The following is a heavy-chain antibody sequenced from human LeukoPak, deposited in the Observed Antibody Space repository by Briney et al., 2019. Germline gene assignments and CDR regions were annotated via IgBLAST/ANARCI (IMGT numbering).Heavy chain of an antibody. Sequence: GGSLRLSCAASGFTFTSYGMSWVRQAPGMGLGWVSSISGSGGSTYYADSVTGRFTISRDNSKNTLYLQMNGLRAEDAAVYYCAKGALGNWNYDSWGQGTLVTVSS. J-gene: IGHJ5*01. CDR1: GFTFTSYG. CDR2: ISGSGGST. D-gene: IGHD1-7*01. CDR3: AKGALGNWNYDS. V-gene: IGHV3-23*01.